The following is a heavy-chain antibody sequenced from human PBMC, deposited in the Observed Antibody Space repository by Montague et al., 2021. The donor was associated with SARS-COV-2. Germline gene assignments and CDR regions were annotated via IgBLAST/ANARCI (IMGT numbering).Heavy chain of an antibody. CDR3: ARAHSGSYPNYFDY. Sequence: SLSLSCAASGFTFSSYAMHWVRQAPGKGLEWVAVISYDGSNTYYADSVKGRFTISRDNSKNTLYLQMNSLRAEDTAVYYCARAHSGSYPNYFDYWGQGTLVTVSS. V-gene: IGHV3-30-3*01. CDR2: ISYDGSNT. J-gene: IGHJ4*02. CDR1: GFTFSSYA. D-gene: IGHD1-26*01.